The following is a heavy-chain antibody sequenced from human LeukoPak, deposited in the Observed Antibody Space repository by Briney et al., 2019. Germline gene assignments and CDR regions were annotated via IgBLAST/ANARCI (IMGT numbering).Heavy chain of an antibody. J-gene: IGHJ4*02. CDR1: GYTFTGYY. V-gene: IGHV1-2*02. Sequence: ASVKVSCKASGYTFTGYYMHWVRQAPGQGLEWMGWINPNSGGTNFVQKCHGRVTMTTDKSISLDYMELNGLRSDDTAVYYCARVGFGWSESFDYWGQGTLVTVSS. CDR2: INPNSGGT. CDR3: ARVGFGWSESFDY. D-gene: IGHD3-9*01.